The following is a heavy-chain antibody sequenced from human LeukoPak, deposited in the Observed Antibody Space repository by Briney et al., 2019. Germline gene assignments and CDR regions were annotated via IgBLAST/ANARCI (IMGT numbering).Heavy chain of an antibody. CDR3: ARVGYSYSINDWSRTGLGAYATKYYYYMDV. D-gene: IGHD5-18*01. CDR2: INHNGGT. J-gene: IGHJ6*03. CDR1: GGSFSDYS. V-gene: IGHV4-34*01. Sequence: TSETLSLTCAVYGGSFSDYSWTWIRQAPGEGLEWIGEINHNGGTNHNPSLVSRVIMSVDTSKNQFSLKVSSATAADTAVYYCARVGYSYSINDWSRTGLGAYATKYYYYMDVWGKGTTVTVSS.